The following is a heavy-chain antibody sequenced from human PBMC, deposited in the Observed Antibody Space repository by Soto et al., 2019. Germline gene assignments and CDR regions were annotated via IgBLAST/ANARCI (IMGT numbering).Heavy chain of an antibody. CDR3: ATQYYDFWSGYYTDAFDI. CDR1: GFTFSSYE. Sequence: EVQLVESGGGLVQPGGSLRLSCAASGFTFSSYEMNWVRQAPGKGLEWVSYISSSGSTIYYADSVKGRFTISRDNAKNSLYLQMNSLRAEDTAVYYCATQYYDFWSGYYTDAFDIWGQGTMVTVSS. J-gene: IGHJ3*02. CDR2: ISSSGSTI. V-gene: IGHV3-48*03. D-gene: IGHD3-3*01.